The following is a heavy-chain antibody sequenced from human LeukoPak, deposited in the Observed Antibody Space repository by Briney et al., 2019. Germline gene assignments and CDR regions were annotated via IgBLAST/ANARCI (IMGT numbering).Heavy chain of an antibody. D-gene: IGHD6-6*01. CDR1: GGSFSGYY. CDR3: ARGGGLIAARDFDY. CDR2: INHSGST. J-gene: IGHJ4*02. V-gene: IGHV4-34*01. Sequence: SETLSLTCAVYGGSFSGYYWSWIRQPPGKGLEWIGEINHSGSTNYNPSLKSRVTISVDTSKNQFSLKLSSVTAADTAVYYCARGGGLIAARDFDYWAREPWSPSPQ.